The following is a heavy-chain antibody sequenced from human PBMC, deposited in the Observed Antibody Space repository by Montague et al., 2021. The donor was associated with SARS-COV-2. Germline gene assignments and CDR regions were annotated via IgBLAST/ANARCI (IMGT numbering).Heavy chain of an antibody. CDR1: GDSVAGNDAT. V-gene: IGHV6-1*01. CDR3: ARTSASSDY. D-gene: IGHD1-26*01. CDR2: TYYRSKWYN. J-gene: IGHJ4*02. Sequence: CAISGDSVAGNDATWSWIGQSPAIELGWQGMTYYRSKWYNDYAVSVKSRITINPDTSKNQISLQLNSVTPEDTAVYYCARTSASSDYWGQGTLVTVSS.